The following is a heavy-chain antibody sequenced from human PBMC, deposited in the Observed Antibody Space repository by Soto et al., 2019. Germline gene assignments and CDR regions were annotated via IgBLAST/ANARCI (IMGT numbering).Heavy chain of an antibody. CDR1: GYTFTGYY. CDR2: INPNSGGT. Sequence: ASVKVSCKASGYTFTGYYMHWVRQAPGQGLEWMGWINPNSGGTNYAQKFQGWVTMTRDTSISTAYMELSRLRSDGTAVYYCARDGGRIYDILDGRGLDPWGEGGLVT. D-gene: IGHD3-9*01. J-gene: IGHJ5*02. CDR3: ARDGGRIYDILDGRGLDP. V-gene: IGHV1-2*04.